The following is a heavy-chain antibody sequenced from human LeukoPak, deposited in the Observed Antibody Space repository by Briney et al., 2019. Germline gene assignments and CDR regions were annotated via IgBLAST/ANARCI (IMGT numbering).Heavy chain of an antibody. CDR2: IYYSGST. V-gene: IGHV4-39*01. CDR3: ARGLTIFGVVAYFDY. D-gene: IGHD3-3*01. Sequence: WVRQPPGKGLEWIGSIYYSGSTYYNPSLKSRVTISVDTSKNQFSLKLSSVTAADTAVYYCARGLTIFGVVAYFDYWGQGTLVTVSS. J-gene: IGHJ4*02.